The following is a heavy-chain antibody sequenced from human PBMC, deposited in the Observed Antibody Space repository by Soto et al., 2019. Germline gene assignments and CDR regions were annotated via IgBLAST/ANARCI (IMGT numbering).Heavy chain of an antibody. CDR3: ARDGRGAAAGRRERVHRHNWFDP. D-gene: IGHD6-13*01. CDR1: GGSISSGGYY. CDR2: IYYSGST. J-gene: IGHJ5*02. V-gene: IGHV4-31*03. Sequence: QVQLQESGPGLVKPSQTLSLTCTVSGGSISSGGYYWSWIRQHPGKGLEWIGYIYYSGSTYYNPSLKGRVTISVDTSKNQFSLKLSSVTAADTAVYYCARDGRGAAAGRRERVHRHNWFDPWGQGTLVTVSS.